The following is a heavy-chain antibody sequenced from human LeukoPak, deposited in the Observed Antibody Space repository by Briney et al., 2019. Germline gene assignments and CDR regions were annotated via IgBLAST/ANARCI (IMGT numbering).Heavy chain of an antibody. V-gene: IGHV4-30-2*01. J-gene: IGHJ6*02. Sequence: PSQTLSLTCAVSGGSISSGGHSWSWIRQPPGKGLEWIGYIYHSGSTYYNPSLKSRVTISVDRSKNQFSLKLSSVTAADTAVYYCARGRSYYYYGMDVWGQGTTVTVSS. CDR1: GGSISSGGHS. CDR3: ARGRSYYYYGMDV. CDR2: IYHSGST.